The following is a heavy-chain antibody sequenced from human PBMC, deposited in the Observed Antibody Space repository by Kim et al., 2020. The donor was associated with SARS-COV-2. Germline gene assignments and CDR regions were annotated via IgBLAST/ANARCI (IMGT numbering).Heavy chain of an antibody. D-gene: IGHD6-13*01. CDR3: ATHTPKSPGTW. J-gene: IGHJ1*01. CDR1: GFTFSNYG. V-gene: IGHV3-23*01. CDR2: ISRNGGGT. Sequence: GGSPRLSCAASGFTFSNYGMNWVRQAPGKGLEWVSTISRNGGGTNYAASVKGRFIISRDNSKNTLYLQMNSLRAEDTAIYYCATHTPKSPGTWWGQGTL.